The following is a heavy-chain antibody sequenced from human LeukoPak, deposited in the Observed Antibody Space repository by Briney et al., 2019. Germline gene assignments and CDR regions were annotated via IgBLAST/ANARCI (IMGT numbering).Heavy chain of an antibody. J-gene: IGHJ4*02. V-gene: IGHV4-38-2*01. CDR3: ARRGRLWFGELLYETGTEYYFDY. Sequence: PSETLPLTCAVSGYSISSGYYWGWIRQPPGKGLEWIGSIYHSGSTYYNPSLKSRVTISVDTSKNQFSLKLSSVTAADTAVYYCARRGRLWFGELLYETGTEYYFDYWGQGTLVTVSS. CDR2: IYHSGST. CDR1: GYSISSGYY. D-gene: IGHD3-10*01.